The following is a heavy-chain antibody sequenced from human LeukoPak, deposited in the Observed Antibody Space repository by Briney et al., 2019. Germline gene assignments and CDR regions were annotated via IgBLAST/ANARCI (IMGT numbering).Heavy chain of an antibody. CDR2: INPNSSDT. D-gene: IGHD4-17*01. J-gene: IGHJ4*02. CDR3: ASEGPGDLAY. Sequence: ASVKVSCKASGYTFTGYYMHWVRQAPGQGLEWMGRINPNSSDTNYAQKFQGRVIMTRDTSISTAYMEPLRSDDTAVYYYASEGPGDLAYWGQGTLVTVSS. V-gene: IGHV1-2*06. CDR1: GYTFTGYY.